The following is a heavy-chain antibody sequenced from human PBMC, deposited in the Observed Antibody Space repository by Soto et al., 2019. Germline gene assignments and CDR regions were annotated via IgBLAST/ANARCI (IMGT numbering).Heavy chain of an antibody. V-gene: IGHV3-15*01. CDR1: GFSFSNGW. D-gene: IGHD2-8*01. Sequence: EVQLVESGGGLVKPGGSLRLSCAASGFSFSNGWMSWVRQAPGKGLEWVGRIKSKIHGGTTDYAAHVKGRFTISRDDSKNTLYLQMNSLRAEDTAVYYCAKVRFKLVSGLFDYWGQGTLVTVSS. J-gene: IGHJ4*02. CDR2: IKSKIHGGTT. CDR3: AKVRFKLVSGLFDY.